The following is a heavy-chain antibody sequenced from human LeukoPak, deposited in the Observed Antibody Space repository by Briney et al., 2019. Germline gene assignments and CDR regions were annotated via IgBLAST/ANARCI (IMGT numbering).Heavy chain of an antibody. J-gene: IGHJ6*02. CDR2: ISSSSSTI. V-gene: IGHV3-48*04. D-gene: IGHD3-9*01. Sequence: GGSLRLSCAASGFTFSSYSMNWVRQAPGKGLEWVSYISSSSSTIYYADSVKGRFTISRDNAKNSLYLQMNSLRAEDTAVYYCARALKFDWFPSDYYYYGMDVWGQGTTVTVSS. CDR3: ARALKFDWFPSDYYYYGMDV. CDR1: GFTFSSYS.